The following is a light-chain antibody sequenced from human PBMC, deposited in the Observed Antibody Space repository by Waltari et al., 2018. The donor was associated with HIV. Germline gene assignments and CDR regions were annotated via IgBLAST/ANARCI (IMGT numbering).Light chain of an antibody. J-gene: IGLJ3*02. CDR1: TSDIGEYNY. Sequence: QSALTQPASVSGSPGQSITISCTGTTSDIGEYNYVSWFQHHPAAAPKLVIFEVSNRPSGVSTRFSGSKSGNTASLTVSGLQPEDEADYYCSSYTNKYTWVFGGGTKLTVL. V-gene: IGLV2-14*01. CDR3: SSYTNKYTWV. CDR2: EVS.